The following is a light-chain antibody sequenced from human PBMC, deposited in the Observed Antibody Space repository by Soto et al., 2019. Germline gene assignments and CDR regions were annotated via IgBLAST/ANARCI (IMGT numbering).Light chain of an antibody. CDR1: QPVSSN. CDR2: GAS. J-gene: IGKJ4*01. V-gene: IGKV3-15*01. CDR3: QQYHTWPIT. Sequence: ELVLTQSPGTLSLSPGESAALSCSGSQPVSSNFLAWYQHKPGQAPRLLISGASTGATGIPARFSGSGSGTEFTLTISSLQSEDCAIYYCQQYHTWPITFGGGTKVDIK.